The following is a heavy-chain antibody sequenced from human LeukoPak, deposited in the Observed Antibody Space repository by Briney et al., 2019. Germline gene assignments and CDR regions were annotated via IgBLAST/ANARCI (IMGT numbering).Heavy chain of an antibody. CDR3: AKDHYWSIDY. D-gene: IGHD3-3*01. J-gene: IGHJ4*02. CDR2: INSDGSEG. CDR1: GFTFSGFW. Sequence: GGSLRLSCAVSGFTFSGFWVSWSRQAPGKGLEWVASINSDGSEGYYADVVKGRFTISRDIAKNTLYLQMNSLRAEDTGVYYCAKDHYWSIDYWGRGTLVTVSS. V-gene: IGHV3-7*01.